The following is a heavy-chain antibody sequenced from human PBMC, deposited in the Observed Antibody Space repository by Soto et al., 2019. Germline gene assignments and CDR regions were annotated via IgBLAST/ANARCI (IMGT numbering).Heavy chain of an antibody. CDR1: GGSISSYY. Sequence: SETLSLTCTVSGGSISSYYWSWIRQPPGKGLEWIGYIYHSGSTNYNPSLKSRVTISVDTSKNQFSLKLSSVTAADTAVYYCAREGSGRSFDYWGQGTLVTVSS. CDR3: AREGSGRSFDY. D-gene: IGHD6-19*01. V-gene: IGHV4-59*01. J-gene: IGHJ4*02. CDR2: IYHSGST.